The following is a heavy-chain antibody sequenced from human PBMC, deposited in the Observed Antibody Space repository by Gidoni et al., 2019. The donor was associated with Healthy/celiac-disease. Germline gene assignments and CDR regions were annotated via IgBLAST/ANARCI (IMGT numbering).Heavy chain of an antibody. CDR1: GYSFTSYW. D-gene: IGHD5-12*01. J-gene: IGHJ4*02. Sequence: EVQLVQSGAELKKPGESLKISCTGSGYSFTSYWIGWVRQMPGKGLEWMGIIYPGDSDTRYSPSFQGQVTISADKSISTAYLQWSSLKTSDAAMYYCARFGVATIHPYYFDYWGQGTLVTVSS. CDR2: IYPGDSDT. V-gene: IGHV5-51*01. CDR3: ARFGVATIHPYYFDY.